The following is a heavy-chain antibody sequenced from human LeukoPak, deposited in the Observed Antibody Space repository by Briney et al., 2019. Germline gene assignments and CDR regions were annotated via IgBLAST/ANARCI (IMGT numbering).Heavy chain of an antibody. V-gene: IGHV3-30*18. D-gene: IGHD2-2*02. CDR1: GFTFSSYG. J-gene: IGHJ6*02. CDR2: ISYDGSNK. Sequence: GRSLRLSCAASGFTFSSYGMHWVRQAPGKGLEWVAVISYDGSNKYYADSVKGRFTISRDNSKDTLYLQMNSLRAEDTAVYYCAKDGPIPMPAAIDYYYGMDVWGQGTTVTVSS. CDR3: AKDGPIPMPAAIDYYYGMDV.